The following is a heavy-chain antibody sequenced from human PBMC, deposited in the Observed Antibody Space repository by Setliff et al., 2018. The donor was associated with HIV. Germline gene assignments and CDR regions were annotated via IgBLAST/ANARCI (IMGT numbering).Heavy chain of an antibody. CDR3: ARNHGSGSPYYFHMDV. CDR2: IKSKTDGGTT. V-gene: IGHV3-15*01. D-gene: IGHD3-10*01. J-gene: IGHJ6*02. CDR1: GFTFSNAW. Sequence: GGSLRLSCAASGFTFSNAWMSWVRQAPGKGLEWVGRIKSKTDGGTTDYAAPVKGRFTISRDDSKNTLYLQMNSLKIEDTAVYYCARNHGSGSPYYFHMDVWGQGTTVTVSS.